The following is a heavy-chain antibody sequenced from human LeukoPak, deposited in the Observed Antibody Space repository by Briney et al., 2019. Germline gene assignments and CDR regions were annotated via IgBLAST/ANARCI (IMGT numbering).Heavy chain of an antibody. CDR3: ARHPSCTTVTHCSFDY. CDR1: GGSLSNSNYY. J-gene: IGHJ4*02. D-gene: IGHD4-11*01. V-gene: IGHV4-39*01. Sequence: PSETLSLTCTVSGGSLSNSNYYWDWIRQPPGRGLEWIGSIHYSGSTNYNPSLKSRVTISVDTSKNRFSLKLYSVTAADTAVYSCARHPSCTTVTHCSFDYWGQGTLVTVSS. CDR2: IHYSGST.